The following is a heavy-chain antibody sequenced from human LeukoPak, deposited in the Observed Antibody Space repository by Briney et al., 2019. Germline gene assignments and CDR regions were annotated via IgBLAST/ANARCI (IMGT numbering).Heavy chain of an antibody. CDR2: ITTSTENP. V-gene: IGHV7-4-1*02. CDR3: ARDASTINFDY. J-gene: IGHJ4*02. Sequence: ASVKVSCKASGYTFTGYSINWLRQAPGEGLEWMGWITTSTENPTYAQGFTGRFVFSLDTSVSTTYLHINSLKAEDTAVYYCARDASTINFDYWGQGTLVTVSS. D-gene: IGHD5/OR15-5a*01. CDR1: GYTFTGYS.